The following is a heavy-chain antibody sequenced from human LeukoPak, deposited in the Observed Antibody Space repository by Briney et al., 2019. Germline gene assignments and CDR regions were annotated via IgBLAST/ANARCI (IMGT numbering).Heavy chain of an antibody. D-gene: IGHD2-21*02. CDR3: ASTANTRDFDY. Sequence: GGSLRLSCAASGFTFSTYIMNWVRQAPGKGLEWASSISSSSSYIYYADSVKGRFTISRDNAKNSLYLQMNSLRAEDTAVYFCASTANTRDFDYWGQGTLVTVSS. CDR2: ISSSSSYI. CDR1: GFTFSTYI. V-gene: IGHV3-21*01. J-gene: IGHJ4*02.